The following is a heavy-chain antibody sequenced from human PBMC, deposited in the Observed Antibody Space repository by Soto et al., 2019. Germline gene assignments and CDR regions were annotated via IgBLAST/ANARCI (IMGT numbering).Heavy chain of an antibody. Sequence: SETLSLTCAVYGGSFSGYYWSWIRQPPGKGLEWIGEINHSGSTNYNPSLKSRVTISVDTSKNQFSLKLSSVTAADTAVYYCASSSITMVRGVPRFDYWGQGTLVTVSS. D-gene: IGHD3-10*01. CDR2: INHSGST. CDR3: ASSSITMVRGVPRFDY. CDR1: GGSFSGYY. J-gene: IGHJ4*02. V-gene: IGHV4-34*01.